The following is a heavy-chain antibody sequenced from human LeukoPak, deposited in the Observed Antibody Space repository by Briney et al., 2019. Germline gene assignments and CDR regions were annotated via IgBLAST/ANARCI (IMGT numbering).Heavy chain of an antibody. V-gene: IGHV4-31*03. CDR1: GGSISSADYY. J-gene: IGHJ4*02. CDR2: IHYSGRT. CDR3: ARASRGMLRP. Sequence: SETLSLTCTVSGGSISSADYYWSWIRQHPGKGLEWIGYIHYSGRTFYNPSLKSRVTISVDTSKNQFSLKLSSVTAADTAVYYCARASRGMLRPWGQGTLVTVSS. D-gene: IGHD2-8*01.